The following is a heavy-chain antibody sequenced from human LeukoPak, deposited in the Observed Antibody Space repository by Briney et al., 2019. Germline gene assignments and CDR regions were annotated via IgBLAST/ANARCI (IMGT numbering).Heavy chain of an antibody. CDR2: ISYDGSNK. CDR1: GFTFSSYG. V-gene: IGHV3-30*18. J-gene: IGHJ4*02. CDR3: AKVSPVTRVFDY. Sequence: PGGSLRLSCAASGFTFSSYGMHWVRQAPGKGLEWVAVISYDGSNKYYADSVKGRFTISRDNSKNTLYLQMNSLRAEDTAVYYCAKVSPVTRVFDYWGQGTLVTVSS. D-gene: IGHD4-17*01.